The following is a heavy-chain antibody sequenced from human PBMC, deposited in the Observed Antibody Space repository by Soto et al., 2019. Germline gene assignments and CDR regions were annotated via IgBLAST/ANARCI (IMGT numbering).Heavy chain of an antibody. Sequence: QVQLQQWGAGLLKPSETLSLTCAVYGGSFSGYYWSWIRQPPGKGLEWIGEINHSGSTNYNPSLKSRVTISVDTSKNQFSLKLSSVTAADKAVYYCARGNRYSYGYRYWGQGTLVTVSS. CDR1: GGSFSGYY. CDR3: ARGNRYSYGYRY. D-gene: IGHD5-18*01. J-gene: IGHJ4*02. CDR2: INHSGST. V-gene: IGHV4-34*01.